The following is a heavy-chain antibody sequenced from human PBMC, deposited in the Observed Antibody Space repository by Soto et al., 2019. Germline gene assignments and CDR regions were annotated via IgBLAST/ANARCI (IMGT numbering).Heavy chain of an antibody. CDR1: EGSFSTFA. CDR2: IVPMSNTL. J-gene: IGHJ4*02. CDR3: AAGRGVPPPGQ. V-gene: IGHV1-69*18. Sequence: QVQLVQAGTEVKEPGAAVKVSCKPSEGSFSTFAFSWVRQAPGQGLEWIGTIVPMSNTLTYAQRFQGRVTNSGEERTNNGYLGPRSPKSGDTVVYYRAAGRGVPPPGQWGQGSLVIVSS.